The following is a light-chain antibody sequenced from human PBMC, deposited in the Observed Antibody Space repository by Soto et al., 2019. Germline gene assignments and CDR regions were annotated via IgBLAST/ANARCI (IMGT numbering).Light chain of an antibody. CDR1: GSNIGRNF. Sequence: QSVLTQPPSVSAAPGQRGTISCSGSGSNIGRNFVSWYQQFPGTAPKLLIYDNNKRPSGIPDRFSGSKSGTSATLGITGLQTGDEAEYYCGSWDNSLSAYVFGAGTKLTVL. V-gene: IGLV1-51*01. CDR3: GSWDNSLSAYV. CDR2: DNN. J-gene: IGLJ1*01.